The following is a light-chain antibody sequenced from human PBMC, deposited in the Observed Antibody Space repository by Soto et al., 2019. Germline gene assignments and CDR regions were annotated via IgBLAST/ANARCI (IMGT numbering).Light chain of an antibody. CDR1: QSVSSN. J-gene: IGKJ4*01. CDR2: AAS. V-gene: IGKV3-15*01. CDR3: QQYNSWPLT. Sequence: EIVMTQSPATLSVSPGERATLSCRASQSVSSNLAWYQEKPGQAPRLLIYAASTRATGLPARFSGSGSGTEFTLTISSLQSEDFAVYYCQQYNSWPLTFGGGTKVDIK.